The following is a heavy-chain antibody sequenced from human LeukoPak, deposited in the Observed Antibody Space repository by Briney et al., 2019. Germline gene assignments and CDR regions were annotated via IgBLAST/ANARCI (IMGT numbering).Heavy chain of an antibody. CDR3: ARVPPKYSSGWYYFDY. CDR2: INHSGST. V-gene: IGHV4-34*01. Sequence: SETLSLTCAVYGGSFSGYYWSWIRQPPGKGLEWIGEINHSGSTNYNPSLKSRVTISVDTSKYQFSLKLSSVTAADTAVYYCARVPPKYSSGWYYFDYWGQGTLVTVSS. D-gene: IGHD6-19*01. J-gene: IGHJ4*02. CDR1: GGSFSGYY.